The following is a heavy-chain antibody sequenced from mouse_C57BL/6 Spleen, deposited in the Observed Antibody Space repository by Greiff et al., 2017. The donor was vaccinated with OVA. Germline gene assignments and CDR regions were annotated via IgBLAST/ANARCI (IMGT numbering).Heavy chain of an antibody. CDR3: ARGVTTVVGRGYVDV. CDR1: GYTFTSYG. Sequence: QVQLKESGAELARPGASVKLSCKASGYTFTSYGISWVKQRTGQGLEWIGEIYPRSGNTYYNEKFKGKATLTADKSSSTAYMELRSLTSEDSAVYLCARGVTTVVGRGYVDVWGTGTTVTVSS. J-gene: IGHJ1*03. CDR2: IYPRSGNT. D-gene: IGHD1-1*01. V-gene: IGHV1-81*01.